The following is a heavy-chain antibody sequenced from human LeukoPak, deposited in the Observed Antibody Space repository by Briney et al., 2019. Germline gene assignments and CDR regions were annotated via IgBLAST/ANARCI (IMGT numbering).Heavy chain of an antibody. CDR3: ARDGVEYYYDSSGPLPGYYYYMDV. D-gene: IGHD3-22*01. Sequence: ASVKVSCKASGYTFTSYDINWVRQATGQGLEWMGWMNPNSGNIGYAQKFQGRVTMTRDTSTSTVYMELSSLRSEDTAVYYCARDGVEYYYDSSGPLPGYYYYMDVWGKGTTVTVSS. V-gene: IGHV1-8*01. CDR1: GYTFTSYD. J-gene: IGHJ6*03. CDR2: MNPNSGNI.